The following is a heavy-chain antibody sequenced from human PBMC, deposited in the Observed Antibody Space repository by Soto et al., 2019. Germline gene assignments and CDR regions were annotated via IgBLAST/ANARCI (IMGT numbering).Heavy chain of an antibody. CDR2: ISGGGGST. CDR3: AKGQYCSGGSCYWDY. D-gene: IGHD2-15*01. Sequence: GSLRLSCAASGFTFSSYAMSWVRQAPGKGLEWVSAISGGGGSTYYADSVKGRFTISRDNSKNTLYLQMNSLRAEDTAVFYCAKGQYCSGGSCYWDYWGQGTLVTVSS. V-gene: IGHV3-23*01. CDR1: GFTFSSYA. J-gene: IGHJ4*02.